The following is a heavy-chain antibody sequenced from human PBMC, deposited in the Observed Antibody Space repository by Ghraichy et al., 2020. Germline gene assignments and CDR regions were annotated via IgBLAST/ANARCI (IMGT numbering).Heavy chain of an antibody. J-gene: IGHJ6*02. V-gene: IGHV4-61*01. CDR1: GGSVSSGSYY. Sequence: LSLTCTVSGGSVSSGSYYWSWIRQPPGKGLEWIAYIFYSGSSNYNPSLKSRVTISVDTSKNQFSLKLSSATAADTAVYYCARESYGDYVRYGMDVWGQGTTVTVSS. CDR3: ARESYGDYVRYGMDV. D-gene: IGHD4-17*01. CDR2: IFYSGSS.